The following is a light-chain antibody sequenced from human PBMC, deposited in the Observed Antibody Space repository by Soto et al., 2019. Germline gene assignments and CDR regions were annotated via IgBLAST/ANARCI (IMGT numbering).Light chain of an antibody. J-gene: IGKJ1*01. CDR3: QQYGSSPQT. CDR2: GAS. CDR1: QSVSSSY. V-gene: IGKV3-20*01. Sequence: EIVLTQSAGTLSLSPGERATLSCRASQSVSSSYLAWYQQKPGQAPRLLIYGASSRATGIPDRFGGSGSGTDFTLTISRLEPEDFAVYYCQQYGSSPQTFGQGTKVDIK.